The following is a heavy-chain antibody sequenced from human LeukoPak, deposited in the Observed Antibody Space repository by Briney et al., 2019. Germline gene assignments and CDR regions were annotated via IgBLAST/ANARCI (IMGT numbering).Heavy chain of an antibody. D-gene: IGHD2-2*01. CDR3: AGDHAGIVVVPAASFDFDY. J-gene: IGHJ4*02. Sequence: VASVKVSCKASGYTFTSYGISWVRQSPGQGLEWMGWVSAYNGNTNYAQKLQGRVTMTTDTSTSTAYVELRSLRSDDTAVYYCAGDHAGIVVVPAASFDFDYWGQGTLVTVSS. CDR2: VSAYNGNT. CDR1: GYTFTSYG. V-gene: IGHV1-18*01.